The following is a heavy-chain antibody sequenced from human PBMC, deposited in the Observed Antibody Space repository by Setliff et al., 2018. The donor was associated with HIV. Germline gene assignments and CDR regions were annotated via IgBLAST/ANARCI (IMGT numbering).Heavy chain of an antibody. D-gene: IGHD3-22*01. CDR2: INAGNGNT. J-gene: IGHJ4*02. CDR3: ARRTDYSDSSGYYYYFDY. Sequence: GASVKVSCKTTGYTFSTYPMYWVRQAPGQRLEWMGWINAGNGNTKYSQKFQGRVTITRDTSASTAYMELSSLRYEDTAVYYCARRTDYSDSSGYYYYFDYWGQGTLVTVSS. CDR1: GYTFSTYP. V-gene: IGHV1-3*01.